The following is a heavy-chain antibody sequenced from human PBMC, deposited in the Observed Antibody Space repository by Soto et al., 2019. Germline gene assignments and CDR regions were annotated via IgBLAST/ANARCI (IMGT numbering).Heavy chain of an antibody. CDR1: GASIISGDYS. V-gene: IGHV4-30-2*01. D-gene: IGHD2-2*01. J-gene: IGHJ4*02. Sequence: SETLSLTCAVSGASIISGDYSWSWVRQPPGKGLEWIGHIHHGGTPYYKASLKSRVTISQDRSKNQFSLSLSSVTAADTAVYYCASRRRCSSTSCPFDYWGQGTLVTVSS. CDR3: ASRRRCSSTSCPFDY. CDR2: IHHGGTP.